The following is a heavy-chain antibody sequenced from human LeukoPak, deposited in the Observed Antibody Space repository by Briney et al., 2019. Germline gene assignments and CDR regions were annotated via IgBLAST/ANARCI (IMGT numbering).Heavy chain of an antibody. V-gene: IGHV4-39*01. Sequence: PSETLSLTCTVSGGSINSHSYYWGWIRQPPGKGLEWIGSVYYDGTSYSNPSLKSRAAVFVDTSGDQFSLDLSFVTAADTALYYCVRHISTNTGYFDSCGQGTLVSVSS. CDR2: VYYDGTS. CDR1: GGSINSHSYY. CDR3: VRHISTNTGYFDS. J-gene: IGHJ4*02. D-gene: IGHD5-24*01.